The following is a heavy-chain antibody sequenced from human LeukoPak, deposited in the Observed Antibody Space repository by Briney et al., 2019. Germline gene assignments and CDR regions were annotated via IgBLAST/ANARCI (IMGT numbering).Heavy chain of an antibody. CDR1: GYSFPSHW. CDR3: ARQGSHYGSGTYYGY. V-gene: IGHV5-51*01. D-gene: IGHD3-10*01. J-gene: IGHJ4*02. CDR2: IYPGDSDT. Sequence: AGESLKISCKGSGYSFPSHWIGWVRQMPGKGLEWMGIIYPGDSDTKYSPSFQGQVTISADKSISTAYLQWSSLKAADTAMYYCARQGSHYGSGTYYGYWGQGTLVTVSS.